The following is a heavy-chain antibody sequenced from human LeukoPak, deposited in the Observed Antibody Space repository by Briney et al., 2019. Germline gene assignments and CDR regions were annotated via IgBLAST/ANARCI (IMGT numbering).Heavy chain of an antibody. CDR2: IYTSGST. CDR3: AREASKGLGGRGPFDY. D-gene: IGHD1-26*01. Sequence: SETLSLTCTVSGGSISSGTYYWSWIRQPTGKGLEWIGRIYTSGSTNYNPSLKSRVTISVDTSKNQLSLNLSSVTAADTAVHYCAREASKGLGGRGPFDYWGQGTLVTVSS. V-gene: IGHV4-61*02. J-gene: IGHJ4*02. CDR1: GGSISSGTYY.